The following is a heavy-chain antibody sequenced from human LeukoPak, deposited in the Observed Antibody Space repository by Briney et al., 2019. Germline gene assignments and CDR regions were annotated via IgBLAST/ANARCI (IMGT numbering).Heavy chain of an antibody. CDR3: ARTQHLVLRSPLDP. J-gene: IGHJ5*02. CDR2: IIPIFGTA. Sequence: SVKVSCKASGGTFSSYAISWVRQAPGQGLEWMGGIIPIFGTANYAQKFQGRVTITADESTSTAYMELSSLRSEDTAVYYCARTQHLVLRSPLDPWGQGTLVTVSS. CDR1: GGTFSSYA. D-gene: IGHD6-13*01. V-gene: IGHV1-69*13.